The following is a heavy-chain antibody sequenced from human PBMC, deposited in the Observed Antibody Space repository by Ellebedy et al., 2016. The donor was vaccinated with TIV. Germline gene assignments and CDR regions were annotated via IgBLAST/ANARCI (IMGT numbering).Heavy chain of an antibody. J-gene: IGHJ3*02. CDR2: IFYSGST. CDR1: GGSIRRVSNY. CDR3: ARLERITIIAVVIVDAFDI. Sequence: MPSETLSLTCTVSGGSIRRVSNYWGWIRQPPGKGLEWIGSIFYSGSTYYNPSLKSRVTISVDTSKNQFSLKLNSVTAADTAVYYCARLERITIIAVVIVDAFDIWGQGTMVTVSS. D-gene: IGHD3-22*01. V-gene: IGHV4-39*01.